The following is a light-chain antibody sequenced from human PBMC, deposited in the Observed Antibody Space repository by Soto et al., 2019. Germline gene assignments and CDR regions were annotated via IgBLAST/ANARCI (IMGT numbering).Light chain of an antibody. CDR2: DAS. J-gene: IGKJ1*01. CDR3: QQSYSVLWT. Sequence: DIKMTQSPPSLSASVGDRVTITCRASQSIGSNLHWYQRKLEKAPRLLIFDASTLQSGVPSRFSGSGSGTDFTLTITSLQPEDFATYYCQQSYSVLWTFGQGTKVEVK. CDR1: QSIGSN. V-gene: IGKV1-39*01.